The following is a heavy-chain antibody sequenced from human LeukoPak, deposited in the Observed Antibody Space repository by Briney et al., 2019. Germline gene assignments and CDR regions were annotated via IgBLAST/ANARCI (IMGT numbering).Heavy chain of an antibody. CDR3: ARGLYCSSTSCYYYGMDV. CDR2: IKPDGSAE. Sequence: GGSLRLSCATSGFTFSSNWMSWVRHVPGRGLDWVANIKPDGSAEYYAASVKGRFTVSRDNAKNSLYLQMNSLRVEDTAVYYCARGLYCSSTSCYYYGMDVWGQGTTVTVSS. CDR1: GFTFSSNW. J-gene: IGHJ6*02. V-gene: IGHV3-7*01. D-gene: IGHD2-2*01.